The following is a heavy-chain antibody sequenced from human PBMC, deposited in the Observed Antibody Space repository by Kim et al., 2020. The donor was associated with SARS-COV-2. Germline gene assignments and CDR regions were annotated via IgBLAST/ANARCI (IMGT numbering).Heavy chain of an antibody. V-gene: IGHV4-59*01. CDR3: ARVPLDCSGGSCYQDDTISSYYYYGMDV. D-gene: IGHD2-15*01. CDR2: IYYSGST. Sequence: SETLSLTCTVSGGSISSYYWSWIRQPPGKGLEWIGYIYYSGSTNYNPSLKSRVTISVDTSKNQFSLKLSSVTAADTAVYYCARVPLDCSGGSCYQDDTISSYYYYGMDVWGQGTTVTVSS. J-gene: IGHJ6*02. CDR1: GGSISSYY.